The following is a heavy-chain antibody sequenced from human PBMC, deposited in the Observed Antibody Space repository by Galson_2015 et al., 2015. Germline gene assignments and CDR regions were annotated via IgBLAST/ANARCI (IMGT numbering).Heavy chain of an antibody. CDR2: ISGYST. CDR3: AKDRRTIDAFDI. V-gene: IGHV3-23*01. Sequence: SLRLSCAASGFTFASYAMSWVRQVPGKGPEWVSTISGYSTYYADSVKGRFTVSRDNSKNTLYLQMSSLGADDTAVYYCAKDRRTIDAFDIWGQGTMVTVSS. CDR1: GFTFASYA. J-gene: IGHJ3*02.